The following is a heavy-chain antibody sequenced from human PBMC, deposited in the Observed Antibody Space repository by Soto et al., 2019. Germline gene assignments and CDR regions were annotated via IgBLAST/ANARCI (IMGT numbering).Heavy chain of an antibody. V-gene: IGHV1-24*01. CDR1: GYTLTELS. Sequence: ASVKVSCKVSGYTLTELSMHWVRQAPGKGLEWMGGFDPEDGETIYAQKFQGRVTMTEDTSTDTAYMELSSLRSEDTAVYYCATVGYDGSGYLLYYFDYWGQGTLVTVSS. J-gene: IGHJ4*02. D-gene: IGHD3-22*01. CDR3: ATVGYDGSGYLLYYFDY. CDR2: FDPEDGET.